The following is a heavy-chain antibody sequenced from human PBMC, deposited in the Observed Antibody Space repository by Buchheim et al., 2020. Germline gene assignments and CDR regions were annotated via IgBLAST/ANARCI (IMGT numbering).Heavy chain of an antibody. CDR3: AREQSGITMVRGVQFYYYYGMDV. D-gene: IGHD3-10*01. J-gene: IGHJ6*02. CDR2: MNYSGST. Sequence: QLQLQESGPGLVKPSETLSLTCTVSGGSISSSSYYWGWIRQPPGKGLEWIGSMNYSGSTYYNPSLKSRVTISVETYKNQFSLKLSSVTAADTAVYYCAREQSGITMVRGVQFYYYYGMDVWGQGTT. V-gene: IGHV4-39*07. CDR1: GGSISSSSYY.